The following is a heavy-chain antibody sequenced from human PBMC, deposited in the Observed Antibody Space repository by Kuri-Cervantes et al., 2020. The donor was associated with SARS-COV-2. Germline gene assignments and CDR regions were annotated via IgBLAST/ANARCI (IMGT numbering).Heavy chain of an antibody. Sequence: GESLKISCVASGFTFSAYTLNWVRQAPGKGLEWVSSITMSSVYISYADSLKGRFTISRDNAKNSLYLQMNSLRAEDTAVYYCARSPGDGDYDPFDYWGQGTLVTVSS. V-gene: IGHV3-21*01. J-gene: IGHJ4*02. CDR2: ITMSSVYI. CDR3: ARSPGDGDYDPFDY. CDR1: GFTFSAYT. D-gene: IGHD4-17*01.